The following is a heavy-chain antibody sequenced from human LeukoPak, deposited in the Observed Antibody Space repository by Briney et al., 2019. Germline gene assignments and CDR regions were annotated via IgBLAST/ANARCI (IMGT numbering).Heavy chain of an antibody. CDR2: LSGNGAST. CDR1: GFTFNNYA. D-gene: IGHD4-17*01. CDR3: AKARYGEFDFDY. Sequence: GGSLRLSCAASGFTFNNYAMNWVRQAPGKGLEFVSGLSGNGASTYYAESVKGRFTISRDNSKSTLYLQMNSLRAEDTAVYYCAKARYGEFDFDYWGQGTLVTVSS. V-gene: IGHV3-23*01. J-gene: IGHJ4*02.